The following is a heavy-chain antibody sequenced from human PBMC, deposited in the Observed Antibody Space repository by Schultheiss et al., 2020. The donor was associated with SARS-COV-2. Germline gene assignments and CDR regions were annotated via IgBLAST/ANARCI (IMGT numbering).Heavy chain of an antibody. CDR3: ASTSDIVVAVATT. CDR2: IYYSGST. CDR1: GGSISNYD. J-gene: IGHJ1*01. Sequence: SETLSLTCTVSGGSISNYDWSWIRQAPGKGLEWIGYIYYSGSTYYNPSLKSRVTISLDTSKNQFSLKLTSVTAADTAMYFCASTSDIVVAVATTWGQGTLVTVSS. V-gene: IGHV4-59*12. D-gene: IGHD2-15*01.